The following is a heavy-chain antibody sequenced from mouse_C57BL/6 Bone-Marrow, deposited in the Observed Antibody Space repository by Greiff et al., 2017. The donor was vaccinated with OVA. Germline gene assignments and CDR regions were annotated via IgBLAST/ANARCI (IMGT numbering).Heavy chain of an antibody. CDR3: AREDYYCSSYAMDY. CDR2: ISDGGSYT. Sequence: EVQGVESGGGLVKPGGSLKLSCAASGFTFSSYAMSWVRQTPEKRLEWVATISDGGSYTYYPDNVKGRFTISRDNAKNNLYLQMSHLKSEDTAMYYCAREDYYCSSYAMDYWGQGTSVTVSS. D-gene: IGHD1-1*01. V-gene: IGHV5-4*01. CDR1: GFTFSSYA. J-gene: IGHJ4*01.